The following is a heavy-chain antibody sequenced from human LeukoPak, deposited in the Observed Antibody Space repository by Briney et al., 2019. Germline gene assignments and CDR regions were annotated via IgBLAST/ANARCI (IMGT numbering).Heavy chain of an antibody. CDR3: ARQGDTGSWYFDY. Sequence: PGGSLRLCCAASIFTFSTDSMNWVRQAPGKGLECVAVISHDGSNQQYADSVKGQVTISRDNSKSTLYLQMDSLRAGDTAVYYCARQGDTGSWYFDYWGQGTLVTVSS. J-gene: IGHJ4*02. CDR2: ISHDGSNQ. D-gene: IGHD2-21*02. CDR1: IFTFSTDS. V-gene: IGHV3-30*03.